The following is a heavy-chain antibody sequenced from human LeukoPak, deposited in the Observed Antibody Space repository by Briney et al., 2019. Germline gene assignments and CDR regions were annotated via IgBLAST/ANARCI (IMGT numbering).Heavy chain of an antibody. V-gene: IGHV3-7*01. D-gene: IGHD4-23*01. CDR2: IKQDGSEK. J-gene: IGHJ4*02. CDR3: TRLRGGNHFDY. CDR1: GFTFSSYW. Sequence: GGSLRLSCAASGFTFSSYWLSWVRPAPGKGLEWVANIKQDGSEKYYVDSVKGRFTISRDNAKNSLYLQMNSLRAEDTAVYYCTRLRGGNHFDYWGQGTLVTVSS.